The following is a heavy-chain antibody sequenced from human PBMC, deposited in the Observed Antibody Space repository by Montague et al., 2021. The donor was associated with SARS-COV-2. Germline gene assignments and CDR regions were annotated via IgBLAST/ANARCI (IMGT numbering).Heavy chain of an antibody. CDR2: IYHSGST. CDR1: GGSISSSHW. D-gene: IGHD6-19*01. Sequence: SETLSLTRGVSGGSISSSHWWNWVRQPPGKGLEWIGEIYHSGSTNYNPSLRNRVIISIDKSKNQFSLKLSSVTAADTAVYYCATGPPSGLSVAGFDYWGQGTLVTVSS. CDR3: ATGPPSGLSVAGFDY. V-gene: IGHV4-4*02. J-gene: IGHJ4*02.